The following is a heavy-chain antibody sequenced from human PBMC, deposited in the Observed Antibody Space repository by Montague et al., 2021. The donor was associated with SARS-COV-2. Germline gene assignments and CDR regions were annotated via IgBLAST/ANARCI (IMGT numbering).Heavy chain of an antibody. Sequence: SETLSLTCTVSGGSISSSSYYWGWIRQPPGKGLEWIGTIYYSGSTYYNPSLKSRVTTSVGTSKNQFSLKLSSVTAADTAVYYCARGWFSPMLVVVIRGPFDYWGQGALVTVSS. CDR2: IYYSGST. J-gene: IGHJ4*02. CDR1: GGSISSSSYY. CDR3: ARGWFSPMLVVVIRGPFDY. D-gene: IGHD3-22*01. V-gene: IGHV4-39*07.